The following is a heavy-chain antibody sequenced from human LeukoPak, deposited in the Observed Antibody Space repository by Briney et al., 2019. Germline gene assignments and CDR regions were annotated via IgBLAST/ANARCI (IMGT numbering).Heavy chain of an antibody. Sequence: SETLSLTCTVSGGSISSSDYYWGWIRQPPGKGLEWIGSIYYSGSTYYNPSLKSRVTISVDTSKNQFSLKLSSVTAADTAVYYCARHYPVPAASFDPWGQGTLVTVSS. CDR1: GGSISSSDYY. CDR3: ARHYPVPAASFDP. V-gene: IGHV4-39*01. CDR2: IYYSGST. J-gene: IGHJ5*02. D-gene: IGHD2-2*01.